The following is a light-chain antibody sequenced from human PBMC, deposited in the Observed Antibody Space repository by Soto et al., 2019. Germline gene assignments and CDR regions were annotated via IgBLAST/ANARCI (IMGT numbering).Light chain of an antibody. V-gene: IGKV1-39*01. CDR2: AAS. J-gene: IGKJ4*01. Sequence: DLQMTQFPSSLSASVGDRVTITCRASQSISRYLNWYQQKPGKAPKVLIYAASTLQSGVPSRFSGSGSGTDFTLTIGSLHPEDSATYYCQQDFSTPLTFGGGTKVEIK. CDR1: QSISRY. CDR3: QQDFSTPLT.